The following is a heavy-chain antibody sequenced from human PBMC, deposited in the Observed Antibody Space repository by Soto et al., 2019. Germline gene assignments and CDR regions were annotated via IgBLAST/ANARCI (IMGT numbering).Heavy chain of an antibody. D-gene: IGHD3-3*01. CDR1: GGSISSYY. Sequence: SETLSLTCTVSGGSISSYYWSWIRQPPGKGLEWIGYIYYSGSTNYNPSLKSRVTISVDTSKNQFSLKLSSVTAADTAVYYCARGLRGLSYDFWSGYPNWFDPWGQGTLVTVSS. CDR2: IYYSGST. V-gene: IGHV4-59*08. CDR3: ARGLRGLSYDFWSGYPNWFDP. J-gene: IGHJ5*02.